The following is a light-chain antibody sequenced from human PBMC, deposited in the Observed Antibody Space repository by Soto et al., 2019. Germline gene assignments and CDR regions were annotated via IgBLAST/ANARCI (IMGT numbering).Light chain of an antibody. CDR3: QQYGTSPIT. J-gene: IGKJ5*01. CDR1: QSVSSSY. Sequence: ENVLTQSPGTLSLSPGEGATLSCSASQSVSSSYLAWYQQKPGLAPRLLIYDASSRATGIPDRFSGSGSGTDFTLTISRLEPEDFAVYYCQQYGTSPITCGQGTRREIK. V-gene: IGKV3D-20*01. CDR2: DAS.